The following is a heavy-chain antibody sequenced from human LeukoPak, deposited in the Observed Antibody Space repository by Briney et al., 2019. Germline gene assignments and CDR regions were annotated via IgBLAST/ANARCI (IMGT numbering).Heavy chain of an antibody. V-gene: IGHV4-59*01. Sequence: PSETLSLTCTVSGGSISSYYWSWIRQPPGKGLEWIGYIYYSGSTNYNPSLKSRVTISVDTSKNQFSLKLSSVTAADTAVYYCARDSGYDRAVDYWGQGTLVTVSS. CDR3: ARDSGYDRAVDY. D-gene: IGHD5-12*01. CDR2: IYYSGST. J-gene: IGHJ4*02. CDR1: GGSISSYY.